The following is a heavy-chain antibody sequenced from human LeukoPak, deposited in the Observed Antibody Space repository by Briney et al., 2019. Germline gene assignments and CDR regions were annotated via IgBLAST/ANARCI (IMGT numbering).Heavy chain of an antibody. J-gene: IGHJ4*02. CDR3: ATSTRHYYDSSGYYWDYFDY. V-gene: IGHV1-69*01. CDR1: GGTFSSYA. Sequence: SVKVSCTASGGTFSSYAISWVRQAPGQGLEWMGGIIPIFGTANYAQKFQGRVTITADESTSTAYMELSSLRSEDTAVYYCATSTRHYYDSSGYYWDYFDYWGQGTLVTVSS. D-gene: IGHD3-22*01. CDR2: IIPIFGTA.